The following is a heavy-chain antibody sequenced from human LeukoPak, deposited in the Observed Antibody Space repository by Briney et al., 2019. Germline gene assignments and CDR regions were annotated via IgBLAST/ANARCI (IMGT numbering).Heavy chain of an antibody. J-gene: IGHJ4*02. CDR2: IYHSGST. CDR1: GGYLRSSNW. CDR3: ARADSSGPESFFDY. D-gene: IGHD6-19*01. Sequence: PSETLFLTFAVSGGYLRSSNWWTWVRQPPWKGLEWLGEIYHSGSTTYNPSLKSRVIISVDKSKNQFSLKLSSVTAADTAVYYCARADSSGPESFFDYWGQGTLVTVSS. V-gene: IGHV4-4*02.